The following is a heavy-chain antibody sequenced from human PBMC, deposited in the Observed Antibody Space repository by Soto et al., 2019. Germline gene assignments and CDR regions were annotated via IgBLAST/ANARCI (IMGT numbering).Heavy chain of an antibody. CDR1: GFSFSGYY. CDR3: VRERAGTGNFTHDAFDI. V-gene: IGHV3-11*01. Sequence: QVQLVESGGGLVKPGGSLRLSCEASGFSFSGYYMTWIRQAPGKGLEWLSYIAMNGHTMYYADSVKGRFTISRDNAKNSVFLEMNTLSAENTAVYFCVRERAGTGNFTHDAFDIWGQGTMVTVS. D-gene: IGHD1-1*01. CDR2: IAMNGHTM. J-gene: IGHJ3*02.